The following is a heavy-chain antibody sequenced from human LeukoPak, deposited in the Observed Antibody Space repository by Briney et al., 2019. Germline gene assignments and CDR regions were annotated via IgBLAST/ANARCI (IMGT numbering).Heavy chain of an antibody. CDR1: GGSFSGYY. V-gene: IGHV4-34*01. D-gene: IGHD2-15*01. Sequence: PSETQSLTCAVYGGSFSGYYWSWIRQPPGKGLEWIGEINHSGSTNYNPSLKSRVTISVDTSKNQFSLKLSSVTAADTAVYYCARGLNPPCSGGSCYSRGAFDIRGQGTMVTVSS. CDR2: INHSGST. J-gene: IGHJ3*02. CDR3: ARGLNPPCSGGSCYSRGAFDI.